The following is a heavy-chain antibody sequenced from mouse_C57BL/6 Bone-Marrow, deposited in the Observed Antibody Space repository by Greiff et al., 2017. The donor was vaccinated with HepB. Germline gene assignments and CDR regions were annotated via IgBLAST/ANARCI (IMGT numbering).Heavy chain of an antibody. CDR3: ARHPYYYGSSYDWYFDV. D-gene: IGHD1-1*01. CDR1: GFTFSSYG. Sequence: DVKLQESGGDLVKPGGSLKLSCAASGFTFSSYGMSWVRQTPDKRLEWVATISSGGSYTYYPDSVKGRFTISRDNAKNTLYLQMSSLKSEDTAMYYCARHPYYYGSSYDWYFDVWGTGTTVTVSS. V-gene: IGHV5-6*02. CDR2: ISSGGSYT. J-gene: IGHJ1*03.